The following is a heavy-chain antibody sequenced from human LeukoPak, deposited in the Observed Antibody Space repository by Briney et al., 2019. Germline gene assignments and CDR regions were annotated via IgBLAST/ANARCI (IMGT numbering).Heavy chain of an antibody. CDR3: ARETTVPAAIGGYYYYGMDV. D-gene: IGHD2-2*01. J-gene: IGHJ6*02. V-gene: IGHV3-53*01. Sequence: GGSLRLSCAAYGFTFSSNYMSWVRQAPGKGLEWVSVIYSGGSTYYADSVKGRFTISRDNSKNTLYLQMNSLRAEDTAVYYCARETTVPAAIGGYYYYGMDVWGQGTTVTVSS. CDR2: IYSGGST. CDR1: GFTFSSNY.